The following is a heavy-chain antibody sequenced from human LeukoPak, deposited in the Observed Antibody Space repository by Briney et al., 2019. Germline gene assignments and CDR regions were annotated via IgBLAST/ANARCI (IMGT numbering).Heavy chain of an antibody. J-gene: IGHJ4*02. CDR2: ISSSGSTI. V-gene: IGHV3-48*03. CDR3: ARDRFSTYDFWSGYPKFDY. D-gene: IGHD3-3*01. Sequence: GGSLRLSCAASGFTFSSYEMNWVRQAPGKGLEWVSYISSSGSTIYYADSVKGRFTIPRDNAKNSLYLQMNSLRAEDTAVYYCARDRFSTYDFWSGYPKFDYWGQGTLVTVSS. CDR1: GFTFSSYE.